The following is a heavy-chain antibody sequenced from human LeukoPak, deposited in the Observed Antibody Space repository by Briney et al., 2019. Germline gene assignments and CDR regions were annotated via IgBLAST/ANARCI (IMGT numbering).Heavy chain of an antibody. D-gene: IGHD2-15*01. Sequence: SETLSLTCTVSGGSISSYYWSWIRQPPGKGLEWIGYIYYSGSTNYNPSLKSRVTISVDTSKNQFSLKLSSVTAADPAVYYCARWSSDAFDIWGQGTMVTVSS. J-gene: IGHJ3*02. CDR2: IYYSGST. CDR3: ARWSSDAFDI. V-gene: IGHV4-59*01. CDR1: GGSISSYY.